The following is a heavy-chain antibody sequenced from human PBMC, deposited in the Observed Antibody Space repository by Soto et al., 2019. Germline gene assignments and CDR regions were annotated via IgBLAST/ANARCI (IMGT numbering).Heavy chain of an antibody. CDR2: ISGSGGST. V-gene: IGHV3-23*01. CDR1: GFTFSSYA. D-gene: IGHD3-22*01. J-gene: IGHJ5*02. CDR3: ANISPMIVVVMPKSNWFDP. Sequence: HPVGSLRLSCAASGFTFSSYAMSWVRQAPGKGLEWVSAISGSGGSTYYADSVKGRFTISRDNSKNTLYLQMNSLRAEDTAVYYCANISPMIVVVMPKSNWFDPWGQGTLVTVSS.